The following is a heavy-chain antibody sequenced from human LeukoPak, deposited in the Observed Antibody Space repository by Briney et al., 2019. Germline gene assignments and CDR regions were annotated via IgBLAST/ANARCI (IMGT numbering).Heavy chain of an antibody. CDR2: ISGSGDST. Sequence: GSLRLSCAASGFTFSSYVMSWVRQAPGKGLEWVSGISGSGDSTYYADFVKGRFTISRDVSKNSLNLQMNSLRAEDTAVYYCARCNGNNSLVGLNYWGQGTLVTVSS. CDR3: ARCNGNNSLVGLNY. CDR1: GFTFSSYV. D-gene: IGHD2-8*01. V-gene: IGHV3-23*01. J-gene: IGHJ4*02.